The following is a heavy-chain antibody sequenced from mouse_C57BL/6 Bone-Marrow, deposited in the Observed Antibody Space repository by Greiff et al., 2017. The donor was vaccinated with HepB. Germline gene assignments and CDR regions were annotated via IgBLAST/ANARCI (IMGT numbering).Heavy chain of an antibody. J-gene: IGHJ2*01. CDR1: GYTFTSYG. Sequence: QVQLQQSGAELARPGASVTLSCKASGYTFTSYGISWVKQRTGQGLEWIGEIYPRSGNTYYNEKFKGKATLTADKSSSTAYMELRSLTSEDSAVYFCARELGRGYWGQGTTLTVAS. V-gene: IGHV1-81*01. D-gene: IGHD4-1*01. CDR3: ARELGRGY. CDR2: IYPRSGNT.